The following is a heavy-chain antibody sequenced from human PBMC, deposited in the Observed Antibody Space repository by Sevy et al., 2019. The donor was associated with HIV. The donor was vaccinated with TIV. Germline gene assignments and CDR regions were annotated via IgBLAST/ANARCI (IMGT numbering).Heavy chain of an antibody. CDR2: FSFGCGRI. V-gene: IGHV3-23*01. Sequence: GGSLRLSCAASGFTFAKYSMSWVRQAPGKGLEWVSTFSFGCGRINYADSVKGRFTISRDDSKNTMFLQMNSLRAEDTATYFCAGEGCTQLYDYWGQGTLVTVSS. J-gene: IGHJ4*02. CDR1: GFTFAKYS. CDR3: AGEGCTQLYDY. D-gene: IGHD2-8*01.